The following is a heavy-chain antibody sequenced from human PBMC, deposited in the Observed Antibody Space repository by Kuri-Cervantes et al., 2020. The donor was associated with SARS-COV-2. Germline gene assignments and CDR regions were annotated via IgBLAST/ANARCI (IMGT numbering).Heavy chain of an antibody. J-gene: IGHJ6*04. V-gene: IGHV4-30-4*01. CDR2: IYYSGST. CDR3: ASCQGGLPYYYYGMDV. D-gene: IGHD5-18*01. Sequence: SETLSLTCTVSGGSISSADYYWSWIRQPPGKGLEWIGYIYYSGSTYYNPSLKSRITISVDTSKNQFSLKLSSVTAADTAVYYCASCQGGLPYYYYGMDVWGKGTTVTVSS. CDR1: GGSISSADYY.